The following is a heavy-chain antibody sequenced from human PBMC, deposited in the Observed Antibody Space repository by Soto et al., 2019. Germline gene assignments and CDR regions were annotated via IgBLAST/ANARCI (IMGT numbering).Heavy chain of an antibody. CDR3: ARVGGGSSGSTGAFDI. D-gene: IGHD6-6*01. J-gene: IGHJ3*02. CDR1: GYTFTGYY. CDR2: INPNSGGT. Sequence: ASVKVSCKASGYTFTGYYMHWVRQAPGQGLEWMGWINPNSGGTNYAQKFQGWVTMTRDTSISTAYMELSRLRSDDTAVYDCARVGGGSSGSTGAFDIWGQGTMVTVSS. V-gene: IGHV1-2*04.